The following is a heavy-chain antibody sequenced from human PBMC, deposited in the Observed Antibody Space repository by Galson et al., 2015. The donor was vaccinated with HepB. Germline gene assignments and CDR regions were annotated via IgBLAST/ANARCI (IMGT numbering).Heavy chain of an antibody. V-gene: IGHV3-23*01. CDR1: GFTFSSYA. D-gene: IGHD3-22*01. Sequence: SLRLSCAASGFTFSSYAMSWVRQAPGKGLEWVSAISGSGGSTYYADSVKGRFTISRDNSKNTLYLQMNSLRAEDTAVYYCAKDPTPYYYDSSGVWVWGQGTLVTVSS. CDR3: AKDPTPYYYDSSGVWV. J-gene: IGHJ4*02. CDR2: ISGSGGST.